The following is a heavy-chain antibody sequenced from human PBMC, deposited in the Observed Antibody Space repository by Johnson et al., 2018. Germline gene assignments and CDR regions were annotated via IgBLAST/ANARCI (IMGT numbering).Heavy chain of an antibody. Sequence: EVQLLESGGGLIQPGGSLGLSCAASGLNFSSFVMAWVRHAPGTGLQWVSAISGDGGSTFSADSVEGRFSISRDNSKNILYLQMDGLRADDAATYYCARVGYYRPTSSFYMGAWGKGTAVTVSS. V-gene: IGHV3-23*01. CDR3: ARVGYYRPTSSFYMGA. CDR1: GLNFSSFV. D-gene: IGHD1-26*01. J-gene: IGHJ6*03. CDR2: ISGDGGST.